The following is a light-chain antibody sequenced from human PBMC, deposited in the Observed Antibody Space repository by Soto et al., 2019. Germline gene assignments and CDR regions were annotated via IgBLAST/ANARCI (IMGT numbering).Light chain of an antibody. Sequence: EIVMTQSPATLSVSPGDRATLSCRASQSVSRSLAWYQQIPGQAPRLLIYDASTRATCIPARFGGSGSGTEFTLTISSLQSEDFAVYYCQQYNNWPPLTFGGGTKVELK. CDR2: DAS. CDR3: QQYNNWPPLT. V-gene: IGKV3-15*01. CDR1: QSVSRS. J-gene: IGKJ4*01.